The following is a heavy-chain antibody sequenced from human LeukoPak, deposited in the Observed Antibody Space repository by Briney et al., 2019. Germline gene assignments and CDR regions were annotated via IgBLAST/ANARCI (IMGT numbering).Heavy chain of an antibody. J-gene: IGHJ3*02. D-gene: IGHD1-26*01. CDR2: IIPIFGTA. V-gene: IGHV1-69*13. CDR1: GDTFNIYA. Sequence: GASVKVSCKASGDTFNIYAISWVRQAPGQGLEWMGGIIPIFGTANYAQKFQGRVTIIADESTSTAYMELSSLRFEDTAVYYCAFGSWPGARGGAFDIWGQGTMVTVSS. CDR3: AFGSWPGARGGAFDI.